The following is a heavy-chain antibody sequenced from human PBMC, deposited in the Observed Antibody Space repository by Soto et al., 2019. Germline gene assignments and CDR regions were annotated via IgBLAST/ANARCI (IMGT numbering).Heavy chain of an antibody. CDR1: GGSISSSSYY. J-gene: IGHJ3*02. CDR2: IYYSGST. CDR3: GAIEMATTGGAFDI. D-gene: IGHD1-1*01. V-gene: IGHV4-39*01. Sequence: SETLSLTCTVSGGSISSSSYYWGWIRQPPGKGLEWIGSIYYSGSTYYNPSLKSRVTISVDTSKNQFSLKLSSVTAADTAVYYCGAIEMATTGGAFDIWGQGTMVTVSS.